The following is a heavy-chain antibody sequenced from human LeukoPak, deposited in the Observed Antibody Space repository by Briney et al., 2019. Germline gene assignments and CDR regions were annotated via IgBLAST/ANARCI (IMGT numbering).Heavy chain of an antibody. CDR1: GGSISSSSYY. V-gene: IGHV4-39*01. Sequence: PSETLSLTCTVSGGSISSSSYYWGWLRQPPGKGLEWIGSIYYSGSTYYNPSLKSRVTISVDTSKNQFSLKLSSVTAADTAVYYCARGSYSFDSSSSPLGPLFDSWGQGTLVTVSS. D-gene: IGHD3-22*01. J-gene: IGHJ4*02. CDR3: ARGSYSFDSSSSPLGPLFDS. CDR2: IYYSGST.